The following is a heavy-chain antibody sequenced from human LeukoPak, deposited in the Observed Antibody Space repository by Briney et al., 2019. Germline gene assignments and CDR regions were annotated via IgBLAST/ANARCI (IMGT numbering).Heavy chain of an antibody. CDR1: GFTFSDYY. J-gene: IGHJ4*02. CDR2: ISSSGSTI. V-gene: IGHV3-11*04. CDR3: AGTRLGSYDSSGYFTR. D-gene: IGHD3-22*01. Sequence: PGGSLRLSCAASGFTFSDYYISWIRQAPGKGLEWVSYISSSGSTIYYADSVKGRFTISRDNAKNSLYLQMNSLRAEDTAVYYCAGTRLGSYDSSGYFTRWGQGTLVTVSS.